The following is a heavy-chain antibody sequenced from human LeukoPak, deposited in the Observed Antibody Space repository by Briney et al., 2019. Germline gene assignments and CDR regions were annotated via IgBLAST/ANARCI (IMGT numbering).Heavy chain of an antibody. J-gene: IGHJ5*02. CDR3: ARAPPKYCSGGSCYEWGNWLDP. CDR1: GGSISSYY. Sequence: SETLSLTCTVSGGSISSYYWSWIRQPPGKGLEWIGYIYYSGSTNYNPSLKSRVTISVDTSKNQFSLKLSSVTAADTAVYYCARAPPKYCSGGSCYEWGNWLDPWGQGTLVTVSS. CDR2: IYYSGST. D-gene: IGHD2-15*01. V-gene: IGHV4-59*01.